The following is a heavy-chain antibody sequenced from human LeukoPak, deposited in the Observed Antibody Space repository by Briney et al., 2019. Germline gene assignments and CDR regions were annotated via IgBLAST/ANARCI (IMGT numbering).Heavy chain of an antibody. J-gene: IGHJ4*02. CDR3: ARAGGGFDY. CDR1: GGSISSYY. D-gene: IGHD4-23*01. CDR2: IYIGGST. Sequence: SETLSLTCIVFGGSISSYYWNWIRQSAGKGLEWIGRIYIGGSTSYNPSLKSRVTISVDRSKNQFSLKLSSVTAADTAVYYCARAGGGFDYWGQGTLVTVSS. V-gene: IGHV4-4*07.